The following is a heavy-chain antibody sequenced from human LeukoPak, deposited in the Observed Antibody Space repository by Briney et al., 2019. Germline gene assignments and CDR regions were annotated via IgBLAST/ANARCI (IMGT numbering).Heavy chain of an antibody. D-gene: IGHD3-10*01. V-gene: IGHV4-4*07. J-gene: IGHJ5*02. CDR2: IYTSGST. Sequence: ETLSLTCTVSGGSISTYYWSWIRQPAGKGLEWIGRIYTSGSTNYNPSLKSRVNMSLDTSKNQLSLQLTSVTAADTAVYYCARDLMVRGFSGYWFDPWGQGTLVTVSS. CDR3: ARDLMVRGFSGYWFDP. CDR1: GGSISTYY.